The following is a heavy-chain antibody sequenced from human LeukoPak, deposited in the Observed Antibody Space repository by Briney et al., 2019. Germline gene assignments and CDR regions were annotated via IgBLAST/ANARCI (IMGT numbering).Heavy chain of an antibody. CDR3: ARDKLSSGLDY. CDR2: ISYDGSNK. CDR1: GFTFSSYA. J-gene: IGHJ4*02. D-gene: IGHD6-19*01. V-gene: IGHV3-30-3*01. Sequence: AGSLSLSCAASGFTFSSYARHWVRQAPGKGLEWVAVISYDGSNKYYADSVKGRFTISRDNSKNTLYLQMNSLRAEDTAVYYCARDKLSSGLDYWGQGTLVTVSS.